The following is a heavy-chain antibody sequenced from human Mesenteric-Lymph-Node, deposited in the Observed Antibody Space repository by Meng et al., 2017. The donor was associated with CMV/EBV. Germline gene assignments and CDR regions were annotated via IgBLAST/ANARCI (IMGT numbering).Heavy chain of an antibody. CDR3: ASSNVYGSGSYYTLYY. D-gene: IGHD3-10*01. CDR2: INPNSGGK. Sequence: ASVKVSCKASGYTFTGYYMHWVRQAPGQGREWMGWINPNSGGKNYAQKFQGRVTMTRDTSISTAYMELSRLRSDDTAVYCCASSNVYGSGSYYTLYYWGRGTLVTVSS. CDR1: GYTFTGYY. J-gene: IGHJ4*02. V-gene: IGHV1-2*02.